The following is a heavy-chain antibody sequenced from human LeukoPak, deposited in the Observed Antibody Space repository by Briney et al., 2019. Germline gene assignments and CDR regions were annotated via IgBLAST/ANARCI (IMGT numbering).Heavy chain of an antibody. CDR1: GGSISSSSYY. Sequence: SETLSLTCTVSGGSISSSSYYWGWIRQPPGKGLEWIGSIYYSGSTYYNPSLKSRVTLSVDTSKNQFSLKLSSVTAADTAVYYCARGSSGYYNWGQGTLVTVSS. CDR3: ARGSSGYYN. V-gene: IGHV4-39*07. CDR2: IYYSGST. D-gene: IGHD3-22*01. J-gene: IGHJ4*02.